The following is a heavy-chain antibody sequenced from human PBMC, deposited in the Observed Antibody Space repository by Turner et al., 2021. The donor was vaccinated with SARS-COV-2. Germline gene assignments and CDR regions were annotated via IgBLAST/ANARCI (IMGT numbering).Heavy chain of an antibody. CDR1: GFTFSSYS. V-gene: IGHV3-21*01. D-gene: IGHD2-2*01. J-gene: IGHJ5*02. CDR2: ISSSSSYI. CDR3: ARDCSTTTCEA. Sequence: EVQLVESGGGLVTPGGSLRLSCAASGFTFSSYSMNWVRQAPGKGLEWVSYISSSSSYIYYADSVKGRFTISRDNAKNSLYLQMNSLRAEDTAVYYCARDCSTTTCEAWGQGTLVTVSS.